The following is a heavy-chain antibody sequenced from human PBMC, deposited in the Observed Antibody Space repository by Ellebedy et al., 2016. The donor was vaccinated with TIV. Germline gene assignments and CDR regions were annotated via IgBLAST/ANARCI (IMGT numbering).Heavy chain of an antibody. CDR3: AKRMATTYYYYYYMDV. V-gene: IGHV3-23*01. CDR1: GFTFSSYA. Sequence: GESLKISXAASGFTFSSYAMSWVRQPPGKGLEWVSAISGSGGSTYYADSVKGRFTISRDNSKNTLYLQMNSLRAEDTAVYYCAKRMATTYYYYYYMDVWGKGTTVTVSS. J-gene: IGHJ6*03. D-gene: IGHD5-12*01. CDR2: ISGSGGST.